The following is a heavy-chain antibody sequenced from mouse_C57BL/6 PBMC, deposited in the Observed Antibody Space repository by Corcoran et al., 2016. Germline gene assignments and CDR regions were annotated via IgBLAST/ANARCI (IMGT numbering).Heavy chain of an antibody. V-gene: IGHV9-3*01. CDR3: AREGSSGYSWFAY. CDR2: INTYSGVP. Sequence: QIQLVQSGPELKKPGETVKISCKASGYTFTTYGMSWVKQAPGKGLKWMGWINTYSGVPTYADDFKGRFAFSLETSASTAYLQINNLKNEDTATYFCAREGSSGYSWFAYWGQGTLVTVSA. J-gene: IGHJ3*01. D-gene: IGHD3-2*02. CDR1: GYTFTTYG.